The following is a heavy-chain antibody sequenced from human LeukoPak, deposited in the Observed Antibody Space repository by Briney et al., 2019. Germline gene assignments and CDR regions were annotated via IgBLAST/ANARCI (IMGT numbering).Heavy chain of an antibody. V-gene: IGHV5-51*01. CDR1: GYSFSNYW. D-gene: IGHD5-12*01. Sequence: GGSLQISCKSSGYSFSNYWIGGVRQLPGKGVEWMGIIYPGDSDTRYGLSFQGQVTISADESISTAYLQWSSLRASDSAMYYCARSADVVTTMIPSLDYWGQGTLVTVSS. CDR3: ARSADVVTTMIPSLDY. CDR2: IYPGDSDT. J-gene: IGHJ4*02.